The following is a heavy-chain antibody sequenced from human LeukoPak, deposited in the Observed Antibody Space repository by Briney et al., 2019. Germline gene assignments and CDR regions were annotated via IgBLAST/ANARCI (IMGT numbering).Heavy chain of an antibody. Sequence: AGGSLRLSCTASGFTFGGYAMTWIRQAPGKGLEWVGFIRHKAYGGTAEYAASVKGRFTISRDDSKSIAYLQMNSLKSEDTGVYYCTRESGGDVDYWGQGTLVTVSS. J-gene: IGHJ4*02. CDR1: GFTFGGYA. CDR3: TRESGGDVDY. D-gene: IGHD2-21*01. CDR2: IRHKAYGGTA. V-gene: IGHV3-49*03.